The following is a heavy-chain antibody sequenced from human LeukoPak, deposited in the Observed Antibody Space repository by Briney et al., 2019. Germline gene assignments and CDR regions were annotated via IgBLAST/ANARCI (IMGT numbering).Heavy chain of an antibody. D-gene: IGHD3-22*01. CDR2: IIPIFGTA. CDR1: GYTFTSYY. V-gene: IGHV1-69*13. CDR3: ARGDIYYYDSSGRNFQH. J-gene: IGHJ1*01. Sequence: GASVKVSCKASGYTFTSYYMHWVRQAPGQGLEWMGGIIPIFGTANYAQKFQGRVTITADESTSTAYMELSSLRSEDTAVYYCARGDIYYYDSSGRNFQHWGQGTLVTVSS.